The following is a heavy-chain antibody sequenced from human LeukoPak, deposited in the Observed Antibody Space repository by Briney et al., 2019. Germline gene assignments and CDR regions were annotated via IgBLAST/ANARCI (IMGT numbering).Heavy chain of an antibody. D-gene: IGHD3-22*01. V-gene: IGHV3-11*01. CDR2: ISTSGSTI. Sequence: GGSLRLSCAGSGFTFSDYYMSWIRQAPGKGLEWVSYISTSGSTIYYADSVKGRFTISRDNSKNTLYLQMNSLGVEDTAVYYCARDGDDTSGYFSPFDYWGQGTLVTVSS. CDR3: ARDGDDTSGYFSPFDY. CDR1: GFTFSDYY. J-gene: IGHJ4*02.